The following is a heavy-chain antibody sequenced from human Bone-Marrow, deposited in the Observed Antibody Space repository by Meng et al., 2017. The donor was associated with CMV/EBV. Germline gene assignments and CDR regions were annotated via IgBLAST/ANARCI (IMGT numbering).Heavy chain of an antibody. CDR2: ISAYNGNT. CDR1: GYTFTSSG. D-gene: IGHD3-3*01. Sequence: SGYTFTSSGTSWVRQAPGQGLESMGWISAYNGNTNYAQKLQGRVTMTTDTSTSTAYMELRSLRSDDTAVYYCARVNDFWSGLGHRVDPWGQGTLVTVSS. V-gene: IGHV1-18*01. CDR3: ARVNDFWSGLGHRVDP. J-gene: IGHJ5*02.